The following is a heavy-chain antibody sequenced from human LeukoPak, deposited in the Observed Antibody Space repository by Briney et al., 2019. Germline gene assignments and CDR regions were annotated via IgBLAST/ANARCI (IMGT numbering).Heavy chain of an antibody. J-gene: IGHJ4*02. D-gene: IGHD6-13*01. CDR2: IVVGSGNT. V-gene: IGHV1-58*01. CDR3: AADRDSSSWYSTYDY. CDR1: GFTFTSSA. Sequence: ASVKVSCKASGFTFTSSAVQWVRQARGQRLEWIRWIVVGSGNTNYAQKFQERVTITRDMSTSTAYMELSSLRSEDTAVYYCAADRDSSSWYSTYDYWGQGTLVTVSS.